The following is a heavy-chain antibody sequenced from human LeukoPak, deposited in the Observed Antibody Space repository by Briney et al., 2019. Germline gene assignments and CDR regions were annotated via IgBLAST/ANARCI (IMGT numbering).Heavy chain of an antibody. CDR1: GYTFTSYA. V-gene: IGHV1-3*01. CDR3: ARDYYDSSGSYWYFDR. Sequence: ASVKVSCKASGYTFTSYAMHWVRQAPGQRLEWMGWINAGNGNTKYSQNFQGRVTITRDTSASTAYMELSSLRSEDTAVYYCARDYYDSSGSYWYFDRWGRGTLVTVSS. D-gene: IGHD3-22*01. J-gene: IGHJ2*01. CDR2: INAGNGNT.